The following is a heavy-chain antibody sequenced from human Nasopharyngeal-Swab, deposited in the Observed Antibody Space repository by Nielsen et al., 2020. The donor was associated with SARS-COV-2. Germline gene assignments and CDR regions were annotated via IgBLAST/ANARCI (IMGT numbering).Heavy chain of an antibody. V-gene: IGHV5-51*01. D-gene: IGHD5-12*01. J-gene: IGHJ4*02. CDR3: ARQEYSGYDHHYFDY. CDR1: GYSFTSYW. CDR2: IYPGDSDT. Sequence: GESLKISCKGSGYSFTSYWIGWVRQMPGKGLEWMGIIYPGDSDTRYSPSFQGQVTISADKSISTAYLQWSSLKASDTAMYYCARQEYSGYDHHYFDYWGQGTPVTVSS.